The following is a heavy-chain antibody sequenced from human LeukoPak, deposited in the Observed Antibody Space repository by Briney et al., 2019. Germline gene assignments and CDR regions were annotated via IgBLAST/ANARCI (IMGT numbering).Heavy chain of an antibody. D-gene: IGHD3-10*01. CDR3: ARDATPYYYGSASYFFVH. V-gene: IGHV1-18*01. CDR2: ISAYNGNA. CDR1: GYTFTSFG. J-gene: IGHJ5*02. Sequence: ASVKVSCKASGYTFTSFGVNWVRQAPGQGLEWMGWISAYNGNASYVQTYEGRVTMTTETSTSTAYMELRNLTSDDKAVYYCARDATPYYYGSASYFFVHWGQGTLVTVSS.